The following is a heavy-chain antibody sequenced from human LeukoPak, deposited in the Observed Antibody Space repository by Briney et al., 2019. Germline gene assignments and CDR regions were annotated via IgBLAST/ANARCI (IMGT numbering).Heavy chain of an antibody. J-gene: IGHJ6*02. V-gene: IGHV1-2*02. CDR1: GYTFTGYY. CDR2: INPNSGGT. CDR3: ARGGCSSTSCYEVYYYYGMDV. Sequence: ASVKVSCKASGYTFTGYYMHWVRQAPGQGLEWMGWINPNSGGTNYAQKFQGRVTMTRDTSISTAYMELSRLRSDDMAVYYCARGGCSSTSCYEVYYYYGMDVWGQGTTVTVSS. D-gene: IGHD2-2*01.